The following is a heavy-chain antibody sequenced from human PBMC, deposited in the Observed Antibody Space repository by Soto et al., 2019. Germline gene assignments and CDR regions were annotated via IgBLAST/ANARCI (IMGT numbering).Heavy chain of an antibody. Sequence: GESLKISCKGSGYSFTSYWISWVRQMPGKGLEWMGRIDPSDSYTNYSPSFQGHVTISADKSISTAYLQWSSLKASETAMHYCSILGYDLWAGYYTPNYYHHCMDVWGQGTT. D-gene: IGHD3-3*01. CDR3: SILGYDLWAGYYTPNYYHHCMDV. CDR2: IDPSDSYT. CDR1: GYSFTSYW. J-gene: IGHJ6*01. V-gene: IGHV5-10-1*01.